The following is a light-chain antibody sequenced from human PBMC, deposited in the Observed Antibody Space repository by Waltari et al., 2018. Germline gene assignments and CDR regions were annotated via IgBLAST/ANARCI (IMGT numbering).Light chain of an antibody. J-gene: IGLJ2*01. CDR3: SSYTSISTSVV. Sequence: QSALTQPASVSGAPGQSITIPCTGTSSDVGGYDFGSWYQQYPGKATQLIIYDVYYRPSGVSQRFSASKSGDTASLTISGLQTDDEADYYCSSYTSISTSVVFGGGTKLTVL. V-gene: IGLV2-14*03. CDR1: SSDVGGYDF. CDR2: DVY.